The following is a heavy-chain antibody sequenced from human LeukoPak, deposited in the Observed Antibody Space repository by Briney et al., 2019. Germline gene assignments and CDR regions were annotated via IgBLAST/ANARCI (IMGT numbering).Heavy chain of an antibody. CDR3: ARHGTYCGGDCYVGPFDY. Sequence: SETLSLTCTVSGGSISSYYWSWIRQPPGKGLEWIGYIYYSGSTNYNPSLKSRVTISVDTSKNQFSLKLSSVTAADTAVYYCARHGTYCGGDCYVGPFDYWGQGTLVTVSS. CDR1: GGSISSYY. CDR2: IYYSGST. V-gene: IGHV4-59*08. D-gene: IGHD2-21*02. J-gene: IGHJ4*02.